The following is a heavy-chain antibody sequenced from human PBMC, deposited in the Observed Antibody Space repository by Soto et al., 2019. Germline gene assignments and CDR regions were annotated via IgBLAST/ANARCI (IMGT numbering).Heavy chain of an antibody. CDR3: AREGSYSAYNFAHGIQLWSFDF. V-gene: IGHV4-4*07. CDR2: ICSSGST. D-gene: IGHD5-12*01. Sequence: QVRLQESGPGLLKPSETLSLTCTVSGGSINTFYWSWVRQPAGKGLEWIGRICSSGSTSFNPSLESRVAMSVDTSKNHFSLNLSSVTAADMAVYYCAREGSYSAYNFAHGIQLWSFDFWGQGALVTVSS. CDR1: GGSINTFY. J-gene: IGHJ4*02.